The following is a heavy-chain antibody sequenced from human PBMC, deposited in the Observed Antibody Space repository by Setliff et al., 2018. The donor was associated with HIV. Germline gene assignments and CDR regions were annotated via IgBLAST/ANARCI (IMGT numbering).Heavy chain of an antibody. CDR2: LSGSGGST. D-gene: IGHD3-22*01. CDR1: ELTFSNYA. J-gene: IGHJ4*02. CDR3: VRGSGYYYFDN. Sequence: PGGSLRLSCAASELTFSNYAMTWVRQAPGKGLEWVSSLSGSGGSTYYADSVKGRFTISRDNAKNMLYLQMNSLSADDTAVYYCVRGSGYYYFDNWGQGALVTVS. V-gene: IGHV3-23*01.